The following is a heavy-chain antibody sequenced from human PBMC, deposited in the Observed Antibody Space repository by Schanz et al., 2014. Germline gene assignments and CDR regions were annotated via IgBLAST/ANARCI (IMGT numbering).Heavy chain of an antibody. CDR3: ARAAGPVDY. D-gene: IGHD6-13*01. Sequence: QVQLQESGPGLVKPSQTLSLTCAVSGGSISSGGYTWSWIRQPPGKGLEWIGYIYYSGSTYYNPSHKRRVPISGDTSKNQFSLMLGSVTAADTAVYYCARAAGPVDYWGQGTLVTVSS. J-gene: IGHJ4*02. CDR1: GGSISSGGYT. V-gene: IGHV4-30-4*07. CDR2: IYYSGST.